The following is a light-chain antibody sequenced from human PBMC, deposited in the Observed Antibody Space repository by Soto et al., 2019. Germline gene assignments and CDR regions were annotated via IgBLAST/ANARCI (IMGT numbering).Light chain of an antibody. J-gene: IGLJ2*01. CDR1: SSDIGTYKY. Sequence: QSVLTQPASVSGSPGQSITISCTGTSSDIGTYKYVCWFQHHPGKAPKLIIFEVSNRPSGISDRFSGFKSDNTAYLNSSGVPPEDEADYHCSSYTNSNTVVVGGGTKLTVL. CDR3: SSYTNSNTVV. V-gene: IGLV2-14*01. CDR2: EVS.